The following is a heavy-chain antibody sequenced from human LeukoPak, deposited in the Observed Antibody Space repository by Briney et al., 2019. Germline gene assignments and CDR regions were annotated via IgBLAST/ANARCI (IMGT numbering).Heavy chain of an antibody. V-gene: IGHV4-30-4*01. CDR1: GGSISSGDYY. CDR2: IYYSGST. Sequence: PSQTLSLTCTVSGGSISSGDYYWRWIRQPPGKGLEWIGYIYYSGSTYYNPSLKSRVTISVDTSKIQFSLKLSSVTAADTAVYYCAREPRWLPTNFDYWGQGTLVTVSS. CDR3: AREPRWLPTNFDY. D-gene: IGHD5-24*01. J-gene: IGHJ4*02.